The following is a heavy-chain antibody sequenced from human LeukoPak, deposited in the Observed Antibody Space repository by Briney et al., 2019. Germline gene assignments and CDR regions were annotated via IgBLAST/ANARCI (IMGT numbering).Heavy chain of an antibody. J-gene: IGHJ6*03. D-gene: IGHD4-11*01. CDR2: INHSGST. CDR1: GGSFSGYY. CDR3: ASKPTVPTVGLYYYMDV. V-gene: IGHV4-34*01. Sequence: PSETLSLTCAVYGGSFSGYYWSWIRQPPGKGLEWIGEINHSGSTNYNPSLKSRVTISVDTSKNQFSLKLSSVTAADTAVYYCASKPTVPTVGLYYYMDVWGKGTTVTVSS.